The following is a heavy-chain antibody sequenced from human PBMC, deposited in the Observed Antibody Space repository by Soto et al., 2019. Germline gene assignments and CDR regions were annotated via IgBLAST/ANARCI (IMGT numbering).Heavy chain of an antibody. Sequence: TLSLTCAVYGGSLSAYYWSWIRQPPGKGLEWIGEINHSGSTNYNPSLKSRVTISVDTSKNQFSLKLSSVTAADTAVYFCARGGLRFLEWLPNWFDPWGQGTLVTVSS. CDR3: ARGGLRFLEWLPNWFDP. V-gene: IGHV4-34*01. D-gene: IGHD3-3*01. CDR1: GGSLSAYY. J-gene: IGHJ5*02. CDR2: INHSGST.